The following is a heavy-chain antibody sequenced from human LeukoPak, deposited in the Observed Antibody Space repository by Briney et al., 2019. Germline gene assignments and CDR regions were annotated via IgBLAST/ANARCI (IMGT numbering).Heavy chain of an antibody. J-gene: IGHJ4*02. CDR3: ATPTGGSPPYYLDS. CDR2: IKQDGSEK. V-gene: IGHV3-7*01. D-gene: IGHD6-25*01. CDR1: GFTFSSYW. Sequence: GGSLRLSCAASGFTFSSYWMSWVRQAPGKGLEWVANIKQDGSEKYYVDSVKGRFTISRDNAKNSLYLQMNSLRAEDTAVYYCATPTGGSPPYYLDSGGRGTRVTAPS.